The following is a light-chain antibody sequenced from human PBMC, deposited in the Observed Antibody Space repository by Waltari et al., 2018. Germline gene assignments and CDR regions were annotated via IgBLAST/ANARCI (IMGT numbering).Light chain of an antibody. CDR3: QQYRTYPWT. J-gene: IGKJ1*01. V-gene: IGKV1-5*01. CDR2: DAS. Sequence: DIQMTQSPSTLSASIGGRVTINCRASESLGSELAWYQQRPGKAPNILIYDASSLQPGVPSRFSGSGSGTEFTLTINNLQPDDFVTYFCQQYRTYPWTFGQETKVEI. CDR1: ESLGSE.